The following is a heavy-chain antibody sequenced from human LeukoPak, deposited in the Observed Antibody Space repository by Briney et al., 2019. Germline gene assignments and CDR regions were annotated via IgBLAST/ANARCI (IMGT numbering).Heavy chain of an antibody. J-gene: IGHJ5*02. CDR2: IYYSGNT. V-gene: IGHV4-59*01. D-gene: IGHD6-13*01. Sequence: SSETLSLTCTVSGGSISPYYWSWIRQPPGKGLEWIGSIYYSGNTNYNPSLKSRVTISVDASKNQFSLKLNSVTTADSAVYYCARAIATAGTGWFDPWGQGTLVTVSS. CDR3: ARAIATAGTGWFDP. CDR1: GGSISPYY.